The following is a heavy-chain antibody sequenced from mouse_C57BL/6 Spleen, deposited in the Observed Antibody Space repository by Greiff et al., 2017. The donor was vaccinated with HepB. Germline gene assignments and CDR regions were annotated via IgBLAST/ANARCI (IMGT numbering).Heavy chain of an antibody. CDR1: GYTFTTYP. V-gene: IGHV1-47*01. D-gene: IGHD6-1*01. CDR2: FHPYNDDT. J-gene: IGHJ1*03. CDR3: ARGETSPSYWYFDV. Sequence: VKLQESGAELVKPGASVKMSCKASGYTFTTYPIEWMKQNHGKSLEWIGNFHPYNDDTKYNEKFKGKATLTVEKSSSTVYLELSRLTSDDSAVYYCARGETSPSYWYFDVWGTGTTVTVSS.